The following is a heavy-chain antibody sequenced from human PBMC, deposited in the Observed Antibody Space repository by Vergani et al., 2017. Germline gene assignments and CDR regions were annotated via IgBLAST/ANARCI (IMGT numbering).Heavy chain of an antibody. D-gene: IGHD2-8*01. Sequence: EVQLVESGGGLVQPGGSLKLSCAASGFSFSGSAMHWVRQASGKGLEWVGRIRSKVNSYATAYAASVKGRFTISRDDSKNTAYLQMNSLKTEDTAVYYCTTPIGDSCTYHYYYYGMDVWGQGTTVTVSS. J-gene: IGHJ6*02. CDR2: IRSKVNSYAT. CDR3: TTPIGDSCTYHYYYYGMDV. V-gene: IGHV3-73*01. CDR1: GFSFSGSA.